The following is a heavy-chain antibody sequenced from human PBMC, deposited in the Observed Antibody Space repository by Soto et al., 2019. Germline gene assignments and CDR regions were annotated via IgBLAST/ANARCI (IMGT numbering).Heavy chain of an antibody. CDR2: IWYDGSNK. V-gene: IGHV3-33*01. J-gene: IGHJ6*02. CDR3: ARAHCSSTSCYYYYGMDV. Sequence: QVQLVESGGGVVQHGRSLRLSCAASGFTFSSYGMHWVRQAPGKGLEWVAVIWYDGSNKYYADSVKGRFTISRDNSKNTLYLQMNSLRAEDTAVYYCARAHCSSTSCYYYYGMDVWGQGTTVTVSS. D-gene: IGHD2-2*01. CDR1: GFTFSSYG.